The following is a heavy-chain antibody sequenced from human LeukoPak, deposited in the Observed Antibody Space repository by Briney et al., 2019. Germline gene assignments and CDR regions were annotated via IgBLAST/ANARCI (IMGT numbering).Heavy chain of an antibody. J-gene: IGHJ6*03. CDR1: GFTFSSYA. CDR3: AKAGGTDFYYYMDV. CDR2: ISGSGGIT. V-gene: IGHV3-23*01. Sequence: GGSLRLSCADSGFTFSSYAMSWVRQAPGKGLEWVSAISGSGGITYYADSVKGRFTISRDNSKNTRYLKMNTRRAKNTAVIYCAKAGGTDFYYYMDVWGKGTTVTVSS. D-gene: IGHD2-15*01.